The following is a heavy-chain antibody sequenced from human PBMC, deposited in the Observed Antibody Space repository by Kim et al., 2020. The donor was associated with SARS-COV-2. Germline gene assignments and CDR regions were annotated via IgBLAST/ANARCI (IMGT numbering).Heavy chain of an antibody. V-gene: IGHV6-1*01. CDR3: VRYSSWYYFDY. CDR2: TYYRSKWTS. D-gene: IGHD6-13*01. J-gene: IGHJ4*02. CDR1: GDSLSSNTVA. Sequence: SQTLSLTCVISGDSLSSNTVAWSWIRQSPSSGLEWLGRTYYRSKWTSDYAVSVKSRIIINADPSKNQFSLHLNSVTPDATATYYCVRYSSWYYFDYWGQGPLVIVST.